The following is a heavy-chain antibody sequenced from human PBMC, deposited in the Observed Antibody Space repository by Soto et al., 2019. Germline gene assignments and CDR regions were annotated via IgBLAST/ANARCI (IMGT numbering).Heavy chain of an antibody. D-gene: IGHD6-19*01. V-gene: IGHV3-23*01. CDR1: GFAFSRYA. CDR3: ARDQISGWYDN. J-gene: IGHJ5*02. Sequence: EVQLLESGGGLVQPGGSLRLSCAASGFAFSRYALSWVRQAPGKGLEWVSGMGGSVDSRYYADSVKGRFTISRDDSKNTLYLQMNSLRPEDTAVYYCARDQISGWYDNWGQGTLVTVSS. CDR2: MGGSVDSR.